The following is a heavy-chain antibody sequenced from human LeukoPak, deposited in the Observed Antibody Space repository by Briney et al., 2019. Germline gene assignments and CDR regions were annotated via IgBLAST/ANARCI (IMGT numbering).Heavy chain of an antibody. D-gene: IGHD2-15*01. V-gene: IGHV3-23*01. J-gene: IGHJ4*02. Sequence: GGSLRLSCAASGFTFSSYAMSWVRQAPGKGLEWVSAISGSGGSTYYADSVMGRFTISRDNSKNTLYLQMNSLRAEDTAVYYCAKDCSGGSCPLFDYWGQGTLVTVSS. CDR3: AKDCSGGSCPLFDY. CDR2: ISGSGGST. CDR1: GFTFSSYA.